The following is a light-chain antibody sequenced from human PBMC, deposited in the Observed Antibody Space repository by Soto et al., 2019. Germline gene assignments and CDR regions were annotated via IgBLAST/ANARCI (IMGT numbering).Light chain of an antibody. V-gene: IGLV3-21*04. J-gene: IGLJ3*02. CDR3: QVWDSSSMM. CDR2: YDS. CDR1: NVGRKS. Sequence: SYELTQPPSVSVAPGKTARITCGGNNVGRKSVHWYQQRPGQAPVLVSYYDSDRPSGIPERFSGSNSGNTATLTISRVEAGDEADYYCQVWDSSSMMFGGGTKLTVL.